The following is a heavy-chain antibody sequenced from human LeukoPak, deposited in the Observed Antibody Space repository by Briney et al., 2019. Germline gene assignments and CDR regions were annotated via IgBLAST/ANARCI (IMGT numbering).Heavy chain of an antibody. D-gene: IGHD3-16*01. Sequence: TGGSLRLSCAASGFTFSSYAMHWVRQAPGKGLEWVAVISYDGSNKYYADSVKGRFTISRDNSKNTLYLQMNSLRAEDTAVYYCAKSVRRYYFDYWGQGTLVTVSS. CDR3: AKSVRRYYFDY. V-gene: IGHV3-30-3*02. CDR1: GFTFSSYA. CDR2: ISYDGSNK. J-gene: IGHJ4*02.